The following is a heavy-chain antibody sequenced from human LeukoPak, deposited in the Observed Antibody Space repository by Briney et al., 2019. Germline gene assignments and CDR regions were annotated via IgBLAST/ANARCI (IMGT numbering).Heavy chain of an antibody. J-gene: IGHJ6*02. Sequence: PGGSLRLSCAASGFTFSSYAMSRVRQAPGKGLEWVSAISGSGGSTYYADSVKGRFTISRDNSKNTLYLQMNSLRAEDTAVYYCAKDVVVPAAMYHYYYGMDVWGQGTTVTVSS. V-gene: IGHV3-23*01. D-gene: IGHD2-2*01. CDR3: AKDVVVPAAMYHYYYGMDV. CDR2: ISGSGGST. CDR1: GFTFSSYA.